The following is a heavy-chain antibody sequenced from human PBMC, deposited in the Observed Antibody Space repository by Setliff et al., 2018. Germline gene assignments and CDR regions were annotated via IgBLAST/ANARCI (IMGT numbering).Heavy chain of an antibody. V-gene: IGHV3-21*01. CDR2: LSSANNYI. CDR1: GFAFASYN. Sequence: GGSLRLSCAASGFAFASYNMIWVRQAPGKGLEWVSSLSSANNYIVYADSVKGRFTISRDNAKNSLYLQMNSLRADDTAVYYCARSAANGGHDPFDIWGQGTMVTVSS. J-gene: IGHJ3*02. D-gene: IGHD6-25*01. CDR3: ARSAANGGHDPFDI.